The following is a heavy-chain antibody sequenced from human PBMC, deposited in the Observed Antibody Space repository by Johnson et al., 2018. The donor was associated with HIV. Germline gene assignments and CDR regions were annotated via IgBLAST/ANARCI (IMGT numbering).Heavy chain of an antibody. V-gene: IGHV3-30-3*01. CDR3: ARMTVTSPGFYDI. J-gene: IGHJ3*02. D-gene: IGHD4-17*01. Sequence: QVQLVESGGGLVQPGGSLRLSCAASGFTVSSYYMSWVRQAPGKGLAWVAVISSDGSNKEYADSVKGRFTISRDNSKNTRYLQMNSLRAEATAVYYCARMTVTSPGFYDIWGQGTMVTVSS. CDR2: ISSDGSNK. CDR1: GFTVSSYY.